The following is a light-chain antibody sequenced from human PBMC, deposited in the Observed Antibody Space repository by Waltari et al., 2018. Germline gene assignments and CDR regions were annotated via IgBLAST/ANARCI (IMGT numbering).Light chain of an antibody. V-gene: IGKV3-15*01. CDR3: HQYNNWPRT. CDR1: QSVGSK. J-gene: IGKJ1*01. Sequence: EIVMTQSPATLSVSPGERAPPSCRASQSVGSKLAWYQQKPGQAPRLLIYGASTRATGIPARFSGSGSGTEFTLTISSLQSEDFAVYYCHQYNNWPRTFGQGTKVEIK. CDR2: GAS.